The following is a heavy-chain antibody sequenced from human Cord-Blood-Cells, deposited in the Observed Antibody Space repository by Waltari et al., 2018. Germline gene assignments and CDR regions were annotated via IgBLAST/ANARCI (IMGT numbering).Heavy chain of an antibody. V-gene: IGHV4-59*01. Sequence: QVQLQESGPGLVKPSETLSLTCTVSGGSISSYYWSWIRQPPGKGLEWIGYIYYSGSTNYNPSLKSRVTISVDTSKNQFSRKLSSVTAADTAVYYWARDRPITGTTFGYYYYGMDVWGQGTTVTVSS. CDR2: IYYSGST. CDR3: ARDRPITGTTFGYYYYGMDV. CDR1: GGSISSYY. J-gene: IGHJ6*02. D-gene: IGHD1-20*01.